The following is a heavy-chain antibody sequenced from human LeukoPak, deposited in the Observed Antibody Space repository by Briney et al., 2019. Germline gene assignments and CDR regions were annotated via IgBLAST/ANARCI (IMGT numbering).Heavy chain of an antibody. V-gene: IGHV3-13*01. Sequence: GGSLRLSCAASGFIFSTYDMHWVRQGTGKGLEWVSAIGTVGDTHYADSVKGRFTISRDNSKNTLYLQMNSLRAEDTAVYYCARYPRHYYDSSGYLDYWGQGTLVTVSS. J-gene: IGHJ4*02. CDR1: GFIFSTYD. D-gene: IGHD3-22*01. CDR3: ARYPRHYYDSSGYLDY. CDR2: IGTVGDT.